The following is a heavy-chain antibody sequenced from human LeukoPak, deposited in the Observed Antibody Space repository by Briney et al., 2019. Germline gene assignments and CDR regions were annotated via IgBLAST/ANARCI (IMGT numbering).Heavy chain of an antibody. Sequence: GGSLRLSCAASGFTVSSNYMSWVRQAPGKGLEWVSVIYSGGSTYYADSVKGRFTISRDNSKNTLYLQMNSLRAEDTALYYCATKTLGRFGELFPTPFFHWGQGTLVTVPS. CDR2: IYSGGST. CDR3: ATKTLGRFGELFPTPFFH. D-gene: IGHD3-10*01. V-gene: IGHV3-53*01. CDR1: GFTVSSNY. J-gene: IGHJ4*02.